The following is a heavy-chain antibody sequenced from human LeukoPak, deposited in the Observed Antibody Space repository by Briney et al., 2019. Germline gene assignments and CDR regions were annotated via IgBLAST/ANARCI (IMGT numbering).Heavy chain of an antibody. V-gene: IGHV4-30-4*07. Sequence: SQTLSLTCAVSGGSISSGGYSWSWIRQPPGKGLEWIGYIYYSGSTNYNPSLKSRVTISVDTSKNQFSLKLSSVTAADTAVYYCARLSYDSSGPLLDYWGQGTLVTVSS. CDR1: GGSISSGGYS. CDR2: IYYSGST. J-gene: IGHJ4*02. D-gene: IGHD3-22*01. CDR3: ARLSYDSSGPLLDY.